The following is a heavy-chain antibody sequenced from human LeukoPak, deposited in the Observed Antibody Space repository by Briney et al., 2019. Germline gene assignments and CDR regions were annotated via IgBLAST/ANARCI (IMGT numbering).Heavy chain of an antibody. J-gene: IGHJ4*02. CDR1: GFTFTDAW. D-gene: IGHD2-2*01. CDR3: ARVCNTIACYGGNFDY. Sequence: GGSLRLSCAASGFTFTDAWMTSVRQAPGKGLEWVGRIRDKGNRYTTEYAASAKGRFTISRDDAKKSLYLQMNSLKTEDTAMYYCARVCNTIACYGGNFDYWGQGTLVTVSS. V-gene: IGHV3-72*01. CDR2: IRDKGNRYTT.